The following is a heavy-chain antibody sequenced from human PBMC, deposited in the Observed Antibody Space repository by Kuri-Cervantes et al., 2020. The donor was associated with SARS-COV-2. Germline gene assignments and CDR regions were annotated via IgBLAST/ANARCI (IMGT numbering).Heavy chain of an antibody. CDR1: GFTFSSSW. V-gene: IGHV3-52*01. Sequence: GESLKISCAASGFTFSSSWMHWVCQAPEKGLEWVADIKCDGSEKYYVDSVKGRLTISRDNAKNSLYLQMNSLRAEDTAVYYCARESLSPSRGTVGATVDFDYWGQGTLVTVSS. J-gene: IGHJ4*02. CDR3: ARESLSPSRGTVGATVDFDY. CDR2: IKCDGSEK. D-gene: IGHD1-26*01.